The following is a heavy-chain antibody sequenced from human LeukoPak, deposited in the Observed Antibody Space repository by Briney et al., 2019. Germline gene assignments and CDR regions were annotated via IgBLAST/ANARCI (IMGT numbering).Heavy chain of an antibody. D-gene: IGHD3-3*01. V-gene: IGHV3-48*03. CDR2: ISSSGSTI. CDR3: ARGMESFDY. CDR1: GFTFSSYE. J-gene: IGHJ4*02. Sequence: PGGSLRLSCAASGFTFSSYEMNRVRQAPGKGLEWVSYISSSGSTIYYADSVKGRFTISRDNAKNSLYLQMNSLRAEDTAVYYCARGMESFDYWGQGTLVTVSS.